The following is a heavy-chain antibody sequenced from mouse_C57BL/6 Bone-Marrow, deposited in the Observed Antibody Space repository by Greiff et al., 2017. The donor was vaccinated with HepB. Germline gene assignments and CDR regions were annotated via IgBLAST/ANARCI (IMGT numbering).Heavy chain of an antibody. D-gene: IGHD1-1*01. V-gene: IGHV8-8*01. Sequence: QVTLKESGPGILQPSQTLSLTCSFSGFSLSTFGMGVGWIRQPSGKGLEWLAHIWWDDDKYYNPALKSRLTISKDTSKNQVFLKIANVDTADTATYYCARMRVGLLLRYYAMDYWGQGTSVTVSS. J-gene: IGHJ4*01. CDR3: ARMRVGLLLRYYAMDY. CDR1: GFSLSTFGMG. CDR2: IWWDDDK.